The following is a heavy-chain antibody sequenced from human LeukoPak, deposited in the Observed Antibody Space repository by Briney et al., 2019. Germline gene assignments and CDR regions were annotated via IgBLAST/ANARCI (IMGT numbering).Heavy chain of an antibody. J-gene: IGHJ4*02. D-gene: IGHD2-15*01. CDR3: ARELGYCSGGSCYQFDY. Sequence: SETLSLTCAVSGYSISSGYYWGWIRQPPGKGLEWIGSIYHSGSTYYNPSLKSRVTISVDTSKNQFFLKLSSVTAADTAVYYCARELGYCSGGSCYQFDYWGRGTLVTVSS. CDR1: GYSISSGYY. CDR2: IYHSGST. V-gene: IGHV4-38-2*01.